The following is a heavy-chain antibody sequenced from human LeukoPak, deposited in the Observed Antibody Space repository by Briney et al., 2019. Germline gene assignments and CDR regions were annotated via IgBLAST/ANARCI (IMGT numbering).Heavy chain of an antibody. Sequence: PGGSLRLSCAASGFTFSSYAMSWVRQAPGKGLEWVSSISWRSSYISYADSVKGRLTISRDNAKSSLYLQMNSLRAEDTAVYYCARGPRTATPPQPGFYYCAMDVWGQGTTVTVSS. CDR1: GFTFSSYA. CDR2: ISWRSSYI. D-gene: IGHD1-14*01. J-gene: IGHJ6*02. CDR3: ARGPRTATPPQPGFYYCAMDV. V-gene: IGHV3-21*01.